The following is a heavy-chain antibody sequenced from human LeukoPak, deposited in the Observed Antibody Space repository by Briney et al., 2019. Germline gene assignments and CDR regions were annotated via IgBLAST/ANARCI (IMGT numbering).Heavy chain of an antibody. CDR1: GGSISSYY. CDR3: ARGDYGYLFNY. Sequence: SETLSLTCTVSGGSISSYYWSWVRQPPGKGLEWIGYIYYSGSTNYNPSLKSRVTISVDTSKNQFSLKLSSVTAADTAVYYCARGDYGYLFNYWGQGTLVTVSS. CDR2: IYYSGST. V-gene: IGHV4-59*08. D-gene: IGHD5-18*01. J-gene: IGHJ4*02.